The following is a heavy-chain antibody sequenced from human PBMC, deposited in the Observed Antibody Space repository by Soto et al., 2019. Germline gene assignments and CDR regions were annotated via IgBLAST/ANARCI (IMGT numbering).Heavy chain of an antibody. Sequence: QVQLVQSGAEVKKPGSSVKVSCKASGGTFSSYTISWVRQAPGQGLEWMGRIIPILGIANYAQKFQGRVTITAGKFTSTDYMDLSITRSDDTAVYYRGRGGDCSGESGYSFDYWGQGTLVTVSS. CDR3: GRGGDCSGESGYSFDY. CDR2: IIPILGIA. D-gene: IGHD2-15*01. J-gene: IGHJ4*02. V-gene: IGHV1-69*02. CDR1: GGTFSSYT.